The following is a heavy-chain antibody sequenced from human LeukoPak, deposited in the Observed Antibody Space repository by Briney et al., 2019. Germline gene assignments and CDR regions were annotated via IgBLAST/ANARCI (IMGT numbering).Heavy chain of an antibody. CDR2: INHSGST. J-gene: IGHJ4*02. Sequence: SETLSLTCTVSGGSISSSSYYWSWIRQPPGKGLEWIGEINHSGSTNYNPSLKSRVTISVDTSKNQFSLKLSSVTAADTAVYYCARGRRGYSYGFNYWGQGTLVTVSS. CDR3: ARGRRGYSYGFNY. V-gene: IGHV4-39*07. CDR1: GGSISSSSYY. D-gene: IGHD5-18*01.